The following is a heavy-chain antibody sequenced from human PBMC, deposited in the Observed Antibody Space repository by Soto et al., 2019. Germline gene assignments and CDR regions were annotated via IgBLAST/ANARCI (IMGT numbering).Heavy chain of an antibody. V-gene: IGHV3-23*01. Sequence: PGGSLRLSCAASGFTFSSYAMSWVRQAPGKGLEWVSAISGSGGSTYYADSVEGRFTISRDNSKNTLYLQMNSLRAEDTAVYYCAKDENTDPYYDFWSGYKTYYYGMDVWGQGTTVTVSS. J-gene: IGHJ6*02. CDR1: GFTFSSYA. D-gene: IGHD3-3*01. CDR2: ISGSGGST. CDR3: AKDENTDPYYDFWSGYKTYYYGMDV.